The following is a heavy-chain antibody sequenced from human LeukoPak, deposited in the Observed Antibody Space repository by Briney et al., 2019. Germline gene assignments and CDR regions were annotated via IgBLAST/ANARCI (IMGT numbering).Heavy chain of an antibody. Sequence: SETLSLTCTVSGDSSSSCYWSWIRQPPGKGLEWIGYIHTSGSTNYNPSLKSRVTISVDTSKNQFSLKLSSMTAADTAVYYCAKKPPSDAFDIWGQGTMVTVFS. CDR3: AKKPPSDAFDI. CDR1: GDSSSSCY. J-gene: IGHJ3*02. CDR2: IHTSGST. V-gene: IGHV4-4*09.